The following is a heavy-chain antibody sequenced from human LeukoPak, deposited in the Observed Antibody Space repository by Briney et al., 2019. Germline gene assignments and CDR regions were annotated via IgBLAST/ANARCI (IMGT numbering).Heavy chain of an antibody. CDR3: ASTPFYDYVWGSYRYRGLFDN. CDR1: GFIFSTYT. V-gene: IGHV3-64*04. CDR2: INGDGRTA. Sequence: GGSLRLSCSASGFIFSTYTMYWVRQAPGKGLENLSVINGDGRTAYYADSVKGRFTISRDNSKNTLYLQMNSLRVEDTAVYYCASTPFYDYVWGSYRYRGLFDNWGQGTLVSVSS. J-gene: IGHJ4*02. D-gene: IGHD3-16*02.